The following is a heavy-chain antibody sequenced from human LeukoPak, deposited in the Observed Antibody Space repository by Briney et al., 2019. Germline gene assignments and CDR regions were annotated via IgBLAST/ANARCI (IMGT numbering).Heavy chain of an antibody. D-gene: IGHD2-15*01. Sequence: GGSLRLSCAASGFTFSTYGMSWVRQAPGRGLEWVSGISASGGGTYYADSVKGRFTISRDNSKNTLFLQMNSLRAEDTAVYYCAREFLGGSCFPWGQGTLVTVSS. J-gene: IGHJ5*02. CDR3: AREFLGGSCFP. CDR1: GFTFSTYG. CDR2: ISASGGGT. V-gene: IGHV3-23*01.